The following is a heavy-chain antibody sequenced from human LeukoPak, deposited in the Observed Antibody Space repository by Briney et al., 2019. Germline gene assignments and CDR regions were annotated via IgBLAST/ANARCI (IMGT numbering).Heavy chain of an antibody. D-gene: IGHD2-15*01. J-gene: IGHJ4*02. V-gene: IGHV1-46*01. CDR3: AREESIRGGNYFDY. CDR1: GYSFTSYN. Sequence: ASVKVSCKASGYSFTSYNMHWVRQAPGQGLEWMGIINPSGGSTNYAQKFQGRVTMTRDMSTSTVYMELSSLRSEDTAVYYCAREESIRGGNYFDYWGQGTLVTVSS. CDR2: INPSGGST.